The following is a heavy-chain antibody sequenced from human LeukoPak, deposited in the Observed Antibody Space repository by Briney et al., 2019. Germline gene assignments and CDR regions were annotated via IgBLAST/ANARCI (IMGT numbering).Heavy chain of an antibody. V-gene: IGHV1-8*03. Sequence: VASVKVSCKASGYTFTSYDINWVRQATGQGLEWMGWMNPNSGTTGYAQKFQGRVTITRDTSISTAYMELSSLRSEDTSVYYCARHGAGPHPYDYYYYMEVWGKGTPVTVSS. CDR2: MNPNSGTT. D-gene: IGHD1-26*01. CDR1: GYTFTSYD. CDR3: ARHGAGPHPYDYYYYMEV. J-gene: IGHJ6*03.